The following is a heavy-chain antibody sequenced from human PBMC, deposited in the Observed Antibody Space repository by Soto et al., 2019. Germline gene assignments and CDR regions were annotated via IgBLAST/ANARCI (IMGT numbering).Heavy chain of an antibody. CDR3: ARDPEDRGMLLYYFDQ. CDR1: GFTFSNYA. J-gene: IGHJ4*02. D-gene: IGHD3-10*01. V-gene: IGHV3-30-3*01. Sequence: GESLKISCAASGFTFSNYAMHWVRQAPGKGLEWVAVISFDGGGKFYADSVKGRFTISRDISKNTLYLQMNSLSVDDTAVYYCARDPEDRGMLLYYFDQWGQGTLVTVSS. CDR2: ISFDGGGK.